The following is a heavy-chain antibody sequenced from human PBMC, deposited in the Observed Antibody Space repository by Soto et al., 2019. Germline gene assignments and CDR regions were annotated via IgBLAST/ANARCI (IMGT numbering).Heavy chain of an antibody. CDR1: GDSITSGDNY. Sequence: QLQESGPGLVKPSQTLSLTCTVSGDSITSGDNYWSWIRQPPGKGLEWIGYIYYSGRSYYTPSLKSRVTMSVDTSKNPFSLNLTSVTAADTAVYYCARGGGFDSWGRGTLVTVSS. CDR2: IYYSGRS. J-gene: IGHJ4*02. CDR3: ARGGGFDS. D-gene: IGHD3-16*01. V-gene: IGHV4-30-4*01.